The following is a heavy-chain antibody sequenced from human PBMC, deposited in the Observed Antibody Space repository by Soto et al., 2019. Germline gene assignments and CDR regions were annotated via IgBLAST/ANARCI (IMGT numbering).Heavy chain of an antibody. CDR2: IIPIFGTA. Sequence: SVKVSCKASGGTFSSYAISWVRQAPGQGLEWMGGIIPIFGTANYAQKFQGRVTITADESMSTAYMELSSLRSEDTAVYYCARDCGGDCLNHVADAFDIWGQGTMVTVSS. CDR3: ARDCGGDCLNHVADAFDI. V-gene: IGHV1-69*13. D-gene: IGHD2-21*02. CDR1: GGTFSSYA. J-gene: IGHJ3*02.